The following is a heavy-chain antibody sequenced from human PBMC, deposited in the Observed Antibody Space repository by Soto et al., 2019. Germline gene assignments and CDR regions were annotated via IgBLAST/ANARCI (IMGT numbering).Heavy chain of an antibody. V-gene: IGHV3-23*01. CDR2: ISGSGGST. CDR1: GFTFSSYA. J-gene: IGHJ5*02. D-gene: IGHD6-13*01. Sequence: EVQLLESGGGLVQPGGSLRLSCAASGFTFSSYAMSWVRQAPGKGREWVSAISGSGGSTYYADSVKGRFTISRDNSKNTLYLQMNSLRAEDTAVYYCAKDNSWFDRERWVDPWGQGTLVTVSS. CDR3: AKDNSWFDRERWVDP.